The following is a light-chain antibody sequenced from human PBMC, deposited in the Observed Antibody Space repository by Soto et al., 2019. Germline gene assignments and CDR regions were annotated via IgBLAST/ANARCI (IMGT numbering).Light chain of an antibody. CDR2: AAS. J-gene: IGKJ1*01. V-gene: IGKV1-39*01. CDR1: QSISNW. Sequence: DIQMTQSPSTLPASVGDRVTITCRASQSISNWLAWYQQKPGTAPKVLIFAASSLQSGVPSRFSGSRSGPDFTLTISSLQPEDFATYYCQQSYSSPPTFGQGTKVDVK. CDR3: QQSYSSPPT.